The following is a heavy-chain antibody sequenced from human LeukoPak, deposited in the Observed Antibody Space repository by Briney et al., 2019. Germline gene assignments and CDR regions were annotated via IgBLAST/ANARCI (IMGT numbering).Heavy chain of an antibody. D-gene: IGHD5-18*01. Sequence: SETLSLTCTVYGGSMTNYYWSWIRQPPGKGLEWVGYMYYGGNTNYNPSLKSRVTISVDTSKNHFSLRLSSVTAADTAVYYCARATGGNSLGPHFDYWGQGILVTVSS. CDR3: ARATGGNSLGPHFDY. CDR2: MYYGGNT. CDR1: GGSMTNYY. V-gene: IGHV4-59*12. J-gene: IGHJ4*02.